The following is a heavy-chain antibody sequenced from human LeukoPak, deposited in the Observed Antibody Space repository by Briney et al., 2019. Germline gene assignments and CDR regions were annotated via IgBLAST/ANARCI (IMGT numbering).Heavy chain of an antibody. V-gene: IGHV3-21*06. Sequence: PGGSLRLSCAASGFTFSSHSMNWVRQAPGKGLEWVSSISSSSNYIYYADSVKGRFTISRDNAKNSLYLQMSSLRAEDTAIFYCARYYYGSGTSFDPWGQGTLVTVFS. J-gene: IGHJ5*02. CDR1: GFTFSSHS. CDR2: ISSSSNYI. CDR3: ARYYYGSGTSFDP. D-gene: IGHD3-10*01.